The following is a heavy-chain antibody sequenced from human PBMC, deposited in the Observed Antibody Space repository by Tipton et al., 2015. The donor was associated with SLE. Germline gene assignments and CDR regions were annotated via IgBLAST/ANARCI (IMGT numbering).Heavy chain of an antibody. CDR2: VVYSGST. J-gene: IGHJ5*02. V-gene: IGHV4-59*01. D-gene: IGHD1-26*01. CDR1: GGSISSYY. CDR3: AGSRAATTFP. Sequence: TLSLTCTVSGGSISSYYWSWIRQTPGKGLEWIGYVVYSGSTNYNPSLNSRVTMSVDTSKNQFSLNLSSVTAADTAIYYCAGSRAATTFPWGQGIMVTVSS.